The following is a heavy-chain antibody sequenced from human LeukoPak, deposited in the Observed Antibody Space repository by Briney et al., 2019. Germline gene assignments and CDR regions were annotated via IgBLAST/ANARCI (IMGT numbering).Heavy chain of an antibody. Sequence: GASVMVSCKASGYTFTSYDINWVRQATGQGLEWMGWMNPNSGNTGYAQKFQGRVTMTRNTSISTAYMELSSLRSEDTAVYYCASSRITMIPSPGYYYYGMDVWGQGTTVTVSS. CDR2: MNPNSGNT. J-gene: IGHJ6*02. D-gene: IGHD3-22*01. CDR1: GYTFTSYD. V-gene: IGHV1-8*01. CDR3: ASSRITMIPSPGYYYYGMDV.